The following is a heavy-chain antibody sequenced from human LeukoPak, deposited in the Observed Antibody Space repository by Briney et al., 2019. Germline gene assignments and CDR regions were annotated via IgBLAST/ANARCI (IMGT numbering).Heavy chain of an antibody. V-gene: IGHV4-34*01. CDR2: INHSGST. CDR1: GGSFSGYY. Sequence: SETLSLTCAVYGGSFSGYYWSWIRQPPGKGLEWIGEINHSGSTNYNPSLKSRVTISVDTSKNQFSLKLSSVTAADTAVYCCARAVPYYDFWSGYYLNWFDPWGQGTLVTVSS. J-gene: IGHJ5*02. CDR3: ARAVPYYDFWSGYYLNWFDP. D-gene: IGHD3-3*01.